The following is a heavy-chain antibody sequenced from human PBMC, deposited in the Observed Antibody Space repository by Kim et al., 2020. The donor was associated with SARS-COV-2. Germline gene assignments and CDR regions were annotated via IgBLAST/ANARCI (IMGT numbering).Heavy chain of an antibody. CDR1: GFTFSRRA. Sequence: GGSLRLSCAASGFTFSRRAMSWVRQVPGKGLEWIASVNNNNNPYYADSVKGRFTVSRDITKDTLYLQMNSLRADDTALYYCATDHPSSGWPTFDSWVQG. V-gene: IGHV3-23*05. CDR2: VNNNNNP. J-gene: IGHJ4*02. CDR3: ATDHPSSGWPTFDS. D-gene: IGHD6-19*01.